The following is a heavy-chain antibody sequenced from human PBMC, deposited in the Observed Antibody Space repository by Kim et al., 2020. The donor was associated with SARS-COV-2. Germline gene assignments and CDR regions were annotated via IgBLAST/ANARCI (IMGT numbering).Heavy chain of an antibody. CDR3: ARGTSDTPGIDY. CDR1: GFTFSNYW. J-gene: IGHJ4*02. Sequence: GGSLRLFCAASGFTFSNYWMHWVRQVPGKGLVWVSRTNTDGTYTSYADSAKGRFTISRDNAKNTLYLQMNSLRAEDAAVYYCARGTSDTPGIDYWGQGTLVTVSS. CDR2: TNTDGTYT. D-gene: IGHD1-7*01. V-gene: IGHV3-74*01.